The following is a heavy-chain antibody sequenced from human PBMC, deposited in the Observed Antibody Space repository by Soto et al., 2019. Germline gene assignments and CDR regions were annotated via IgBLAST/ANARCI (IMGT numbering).Heavy chain of an antibody. CDR2: INHSGST. Sequence: SETLSLTCAVYGASFSGYYWSWIRQPPGKGQEWIGEINHSGSTNYNPSLKSRVTISVDTSKNQFSLKLSSVTAADTAVYYCARWRSYYDFWSGYLPYYYYGMDVWGQGTTVTVSS. CDR1: GASFSGYY. D-gene: IGHD3-3*01. V-gene: IGHV4-34*01. CDR3: ARWRSYYDFWSGYLPYYYYGMDV. J-gene: IGHJ6*02.